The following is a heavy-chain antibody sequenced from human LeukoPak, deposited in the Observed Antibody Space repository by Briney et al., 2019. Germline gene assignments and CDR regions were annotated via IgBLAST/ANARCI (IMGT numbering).Heavy chain of an antibody. V-gene: IGHV3-21*01. CDR3: ARDPYSGNYGSYYYYMDV. CDR2: ITSSGTYI. J-gene: IGHJ6*03. CDR1: GFTFSSYE. Sequence: GGSLRLSCAASGFTFSSYEMNWVRQAPGKALEWVSSITSSGTYIFYADSVKGRFTISRDNAKNSLYLQINSLGPEDTAVYFCARDPYSGNYGSYYYYMDVWGKGTTVTVSS. D-gene: IGHD3-22*01.